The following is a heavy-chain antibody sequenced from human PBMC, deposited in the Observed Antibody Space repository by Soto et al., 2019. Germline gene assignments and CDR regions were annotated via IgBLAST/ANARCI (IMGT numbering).Heavy chain of an antibody. CDR2: MRANRGDT. Sequence: QVQLVQSGAEVKKPGASVKVSCKASGDAFTNFDFNWVRQAPGQGLEWMGWMRANRGDTGHAQKFQGRVSMTRDTSMSTAYVELSSLRAEDTAVYYCARYIFGQGFKAWGQGTLVIVSS. CDR3: ARYIFGQGFKA. D-gene: IGHD3-3*02. J-gene: IGHJ5*02. CDR1: GDAFTNFD. V-gene: IGHV1-8*01.